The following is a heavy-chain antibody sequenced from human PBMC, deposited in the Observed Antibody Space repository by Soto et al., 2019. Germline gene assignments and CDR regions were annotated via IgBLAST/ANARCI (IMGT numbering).Heavy chain of an antibody. CDR3: ARDWESVSSLGNWFDP. Sequence: PGGSLRLSCAASGFTFSSYAMHWVRQAPGKGLEWVAVISYDGSNKYYADSVKGRFTISRDNSKNTLYLQMNSLRAEDTAVYYCARDWESVSSLGNWFDPWGQGTLVTVSS. V-gene: IGHV3-30-3*01. D-gene: IGHD6-13*01. J-gene: IGHJ5*02. CDR1: GFTFSSYA. CDR2: ISYDGSNK.